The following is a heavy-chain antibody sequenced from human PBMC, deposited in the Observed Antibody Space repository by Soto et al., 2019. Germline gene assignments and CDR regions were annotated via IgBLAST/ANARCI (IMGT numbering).Heavy chain of an antibody. CDR2: INAGDGKT. J-gene: IGHJ5*02. D-gene: IGHD6-13*01. CDR1: GYTFSNFG. Sequence: APVKVSCKTSGYTFSNFGMYWIRQAPGQRLEWLGWINAGDGKTKYSQKFQGRVSITRDTSASTVFMELSNLKSEDTAVYYCARGSTWQGRDWFDPWGQGTLVTVSS. CDR3: ARGSTWQGRDWFDP. V-gene: IGHV1-3*01.